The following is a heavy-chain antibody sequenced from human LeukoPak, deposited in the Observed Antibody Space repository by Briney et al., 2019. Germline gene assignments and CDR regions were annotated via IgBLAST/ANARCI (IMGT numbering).Heavy chain of an antibody. CDR3: ARVPPYCSSTSCYRTSRYYFDY. Sequence: SETLSLTCTVSGGSISSYYWSWIRQPPGKGLEWIGEINHSGSTNYNPSLKSRVTISVDTSKNQFSLKLSSVTAADTAVYYCARVPPYCSSTSCYRTSRYYFDYWGQGTLVTVSS. CDR2: INHSGST. D-gene: IGHD2-2*01. CDR1: GGSISSYY. V-gene: IGHV4-34*01. J-gene: IGHJ4*02.